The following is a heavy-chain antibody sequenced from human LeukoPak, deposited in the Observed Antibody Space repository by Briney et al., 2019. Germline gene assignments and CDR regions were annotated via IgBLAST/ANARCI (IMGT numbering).Heavy chain of an antibody. D-gene: IGHD2-2*01. CDR2: IFPISGTA. CDR1: GGTFSSYA. V-gene: IGHV1-69*13. CDR3: ARSRSICSSTSCYFDY. J-gene: IGHJ4*02. Sequence: VKVSCKGSGGTFSSYAIRWVRHAPGQGGEWVGGIFPISGTANYAKKCQGRVTITADESTSTAYVELSSLRAEDTAVYYCARSRSICSSTSCYFDYWGQGTLVTVSS.